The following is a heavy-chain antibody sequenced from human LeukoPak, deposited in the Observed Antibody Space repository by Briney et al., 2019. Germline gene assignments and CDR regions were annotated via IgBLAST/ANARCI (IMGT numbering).Heavy chain of an antibody. CDR2: IIPIFGTA. CDR3: ASLATAAAGYYYYMDV. Sequence: VASVKVSCKASGGTFSSYAISWVRQAPGQGLEWMGGIIPIFGTANYAQKFQGRVTITADESTSTAYMELSSLRSEDTAVYYCASLATAAAGYYYYMDVWGKGTTVTASS. CDR1: GGTFSSYA. D-gene: IGHD6-13*01. J-gene: IGHJ6*03. V-gene: IGHV1-69*01.